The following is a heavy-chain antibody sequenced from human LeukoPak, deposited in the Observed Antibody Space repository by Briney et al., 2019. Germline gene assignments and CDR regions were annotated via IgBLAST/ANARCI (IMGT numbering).Heavy chain of an antibody. CDR2: IYPGDSDT. J-gene: IGHJ4*02. V-gene: IGHV5-51*01. CDR1: GYSFTSYW. Sequence: GESLKISCKGSGYSFTSYWIGWVRQMPGKGPEWMGIIYPGDSDTRYSPSFQGQATISADKSISTAYLQWSSLKASDTAMYYCAREYCSSSPSALNYWGQGTLVTVSS. CDR3: AREYCSSSPSALNY. D-gene: IGHD6-6*01.